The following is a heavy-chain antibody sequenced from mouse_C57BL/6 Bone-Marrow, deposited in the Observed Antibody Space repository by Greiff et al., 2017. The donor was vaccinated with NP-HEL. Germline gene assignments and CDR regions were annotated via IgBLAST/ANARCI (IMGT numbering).Heavy chain of an antibody. J-gene: IGHJ1*03. D-gene: IGHD1-1*01. CDR2: IYPRSGNT. Sequence: VQLQQSGAELARPGASVKLSCKASGYTFTSYGISWVKQRTGQGLEWIGEIYPRSGNTYYNEKFKGKATLTADKSSSTAYMELRSLTSEDSAVYFCARYDYGSSFYWYFDVWGTGTTVTVSS. CDR1: GYTFTSYG. V-gene: IGHV1-81*01. CDR3: ARYDYGSSFYWYFDV.